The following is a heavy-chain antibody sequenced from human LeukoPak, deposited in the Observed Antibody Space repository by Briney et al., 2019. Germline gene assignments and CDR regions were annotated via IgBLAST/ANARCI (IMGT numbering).Heavy chain of an antibody. V-gene: IGHV3-15*01. Sequence: GGSLRLSCAASGFTFSKAWMSWVRQAPGKGLEWIGRIKSKTDGGATDYAAPVKGRFTISRDDSKTTLFLQMNSLKIEDSAVYYCITRWGIIWGQGTLVIVSS. D-gene: IGHD3-16*01. CDR1: GFTFSKAW. J-gene: IGHJ4*02. CDR3: ITRWGII. CDR2: IKSKTDGGAT.